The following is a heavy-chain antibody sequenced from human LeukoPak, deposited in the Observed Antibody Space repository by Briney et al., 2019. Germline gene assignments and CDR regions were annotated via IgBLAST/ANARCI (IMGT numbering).Heavy chain of an antibody. V-gene: IGHV3-48*01. CDR2: ISSSSSTI. D-gene: IGHD3-10*01. CDR3: ARTKGMVRGVMGFDY. CDR1: GFTFSSYS. Sequence: GSLRLSCAASGFTFSSYSMNWVRQAPGKGLEWVSYISSSSSTIYYADSVKGRFTISRDNAKNSLYLQMNSLRAEDTAVYYCARTKGMVRGVMGFDYWGQGTLVTVSS. J-gene: IGHJ4*02.